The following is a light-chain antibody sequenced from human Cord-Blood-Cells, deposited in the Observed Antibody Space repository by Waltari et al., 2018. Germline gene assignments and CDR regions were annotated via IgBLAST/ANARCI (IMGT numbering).Light chain of an antibody. V-gene: IGLV1-44*01. CDR3: AAWDDSLNGYV. J-gene: IGLJ1*01. CDR2: SNN. Sequence: QSVLTQPPSASGTPGQRVTISCSGSSSNIGRNTVNWSQQLPGTAPKHLIYSNNQRPSGVPDRFSGSKSGTSASLAIRGLQSEDEADYYCAAWDDSLNGYVFGTGTKVTVL. CDR1: SSNIGRNT.